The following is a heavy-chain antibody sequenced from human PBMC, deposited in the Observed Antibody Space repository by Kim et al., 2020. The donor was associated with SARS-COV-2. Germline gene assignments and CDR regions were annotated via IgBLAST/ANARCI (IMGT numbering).Heavy chain of an antibody. V-gene: IGHV1-3*04. Sequence: ASVKVSCKASGNSFNTYAVHWVRQAPGQSLEWMGWVNSLNDSTQYSEKAQGRATITRAASANTAHMELSDLKSEDTAVYYCSGESTPDCSGGTCYYGLDV. J-gene: IGHJ6*01. CDR1: GNSFNTYA. CDR2: VNSLNDST. CDR3: SGESTPDCSGGTCYYGLDV. D-gene: IGHD2-15*01.